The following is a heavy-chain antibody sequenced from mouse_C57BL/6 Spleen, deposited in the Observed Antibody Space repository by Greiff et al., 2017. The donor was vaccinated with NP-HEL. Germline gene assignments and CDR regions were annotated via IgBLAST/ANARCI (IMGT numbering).Heavy chain of an antibody. J-gene: IGHJ2*01. V-gene: IGHV8-5*01. D-gene: IGHD1-3*01. CDR3: AQMGESNYFDY. CDR1: GFSLSTSNMG. Sequence: QVTLKVSGPGILQPSQTLSLTCSFSGFSLSTSNMGIGWIRQPSGQGLEWLAHIWWNYDKYSNPSLNRRLTISNDTSNNQVILKITSVDTADTATYNGAQMGESNYFDYWGQGTTLTVSS. CDR2: IWWNYDK.